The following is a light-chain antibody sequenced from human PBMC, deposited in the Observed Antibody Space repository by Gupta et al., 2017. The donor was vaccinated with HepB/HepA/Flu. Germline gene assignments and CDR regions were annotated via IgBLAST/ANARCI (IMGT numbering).Light chain of an antibody. CDR2: DAS. Sequence: EVVLTQSPATLSLSPGERASLSCRASENVDNKLAWYHQRPGQPPTFLIYDASGRATGVPARFSGSGSGTEFTLNIDRLEPEDFGVYYCQHRHNWPLTFGGGTKVEI. J-gene: IGKJ4*01. CDR3: QHRHNWPLT. CDR1: ENVDNK. V-gene: IGKV3-11*01.